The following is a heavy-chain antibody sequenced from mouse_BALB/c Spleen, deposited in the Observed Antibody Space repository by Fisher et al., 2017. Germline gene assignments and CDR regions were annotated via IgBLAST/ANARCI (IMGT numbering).Heavy chain of an antibody. J-gene: IGHJ4*01. Sequence: KFKGKATFTVDTSSSTAYMQFNSLTSEDSAVYYCAREEGQLGHRAMDYWGQGTSVTVTS. V-gene: IGHV1S34*01. CDR3: AREEGQLGHRAMDY. D-gene: IGHD3-2*01.